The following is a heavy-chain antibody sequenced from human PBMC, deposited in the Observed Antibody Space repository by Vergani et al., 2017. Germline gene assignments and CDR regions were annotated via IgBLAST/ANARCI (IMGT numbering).Heavy chain of an antibody. Sequence: QVQLQESGPGLVKPSQTLSLTCTVSGGSISSGSYYWSWIRQPAGKGLEWIGRIYTSGSTNYNPSLKSRVTISVDTSKNQFSLKLSSVTAADTAVYYCARASETAQHYYYMDVWGKGP. J-gene: IGHJ6*03. D-gene: IGHD1-14*01. V-gene: IGHV4-61*02. CDR3: ARASETAQHYYYMDV. CDR1: GGSISSGSYY. CDR2: IYTSGST.